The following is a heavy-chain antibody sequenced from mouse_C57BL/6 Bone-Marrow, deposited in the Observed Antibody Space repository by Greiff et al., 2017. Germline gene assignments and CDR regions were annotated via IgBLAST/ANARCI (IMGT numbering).Heavy chain of an antibody. Sequence: EVKLVESGGGLVKPGGSLKLSCAASGFTFSSYAMSWVRQTPEKRLEWVATISDGGSYTYYPDNVKCRFTISRDNAKNNLYLQMSHLQSEDTAMYCCANCSSSRYWYFDVWGTGTTVTVSS. D-gene: IGHD1-1*01. V-gene: IGHV5-4*03. CDR3: ANCSSSRYWYFDV. CDR1: GFTFSSYA. CDR2: ISDGGSYT. J-gene: IGHJ1*03.